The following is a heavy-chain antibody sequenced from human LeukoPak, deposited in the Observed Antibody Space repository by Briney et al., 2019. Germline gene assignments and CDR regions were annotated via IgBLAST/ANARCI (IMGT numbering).Heavy chain of an antibody. J-gene: IGHJ4*02. Sequence: PGRSLRLSCAASGFTFSSSWTHWVRQAPGKGLVWVSRINSDGSSTSYADSVRGRFTISRDNAKNTVYLQMNSLRAEDTAVYYCAKVYPKPYDSSGYYYYFDYWGQGTLVTASS. CDR3: AKVYPKPYDSSGYYYYFDY. CDR2: INSDGSST. V-gene: IGHV3-74*01. CDR1: GFTFSSSW. D-gene: IGHD3-22*01.